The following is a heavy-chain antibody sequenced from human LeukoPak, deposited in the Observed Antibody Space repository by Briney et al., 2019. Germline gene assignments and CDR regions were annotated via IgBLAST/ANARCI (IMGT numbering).Heavy chain of an antibody. CDR2: ISSYGGST. V-gene: IGHV3-64*01. J-gene: IGHJ4*02. CDR1: GFTFSTYA. D-gene: IGHD1-26*01. Sequence: GALRLSCAASGFTFSTYAMHWVRQAPGKGLEYVSAISSYGGSTYYANSVKGRFTISRDNSKNTLFLQVGSLRAEDMAVYYCARATKGELLPYFDYWGPGTLVTVSS. CDR3: ARATKGELLPYFDY.